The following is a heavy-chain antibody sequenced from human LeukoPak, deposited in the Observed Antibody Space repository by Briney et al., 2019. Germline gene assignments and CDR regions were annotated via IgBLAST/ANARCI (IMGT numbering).Heavy chain of an antibody. J-gene: IGHJ4*02. CDR2: IRSTANGYAT. D-gene: IGHD2-2*01. CDR1: GFTFSGSA. Sequence: GGSLRLSCAASGFTFSGSALHWVRQASGKGLEWVGRIRSTANGYATAYAASVKGRFTISRDDSKNTAYLQMDSLKTEDTAVYYCAKVGHYCSSTSCYRLYFENWGRGTPVTVSS. CDR3: AKVGHYCSSTSCYRLYFEN. V-gene: IGHV3-73*01.